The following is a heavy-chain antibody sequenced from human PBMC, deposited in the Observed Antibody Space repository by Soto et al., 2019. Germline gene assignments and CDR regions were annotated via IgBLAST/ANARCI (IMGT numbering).Heavy chain of an antibody. CDR2: IIPIFGTA. CDR3: AKGPKSGVVTYYYYYGMDV. Sequence: SVKVSCKASGGTFSSYAISWVRQAPGQGLEWMGGIIPIFGTANYAQKFQGRVTITADESTSTAYMELSSLRSEDTAVYYCAKGPKSGVVTYYYYYGMDVWGQGTTVTVSS. D-gene: IGHD3-3*01. CDR1: GGTFSSYA. J-gene: IGHJ6*02. V-gene: IGHV1-69*13.